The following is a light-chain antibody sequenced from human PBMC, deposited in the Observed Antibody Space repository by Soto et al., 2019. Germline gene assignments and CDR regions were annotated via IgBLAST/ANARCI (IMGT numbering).Light chain of an antibody. Sequence: QSVLTQSPSASGSLGASVKLTCTLSSDYTTYAIAWHQQQSEKGPRFLMKINYDGTHSKGDGFIDRFSGSSSGAERHLTISSLQSEDEADYYCQSLGTGIQVFGGGTKLTVL. CDR1: SDYTTYA. CDR2: INYDGTH. CDR3: QSLGTGIQV. V-gene: IGLV4-69*01. J-gene: IGLJ3*02.